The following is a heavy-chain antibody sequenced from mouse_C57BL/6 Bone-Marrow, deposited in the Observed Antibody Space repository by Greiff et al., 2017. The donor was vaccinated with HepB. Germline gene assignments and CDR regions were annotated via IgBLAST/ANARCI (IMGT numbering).Heavy chain of an antibody. D-gene: IGHD1-1*02. J-gene: IGHJ2*01. Sequence: QVQLQQPGAELVRPGSSVKLSCKASGYTFTSYWMHWVKQRPIQGLEWIGNIYPSDSETHYNQKFKDKATLTVDKSSSTAYMQLSSLTSEDSAVYCCARGGPDYFDYWGQGTTLTVSS. V-gene: IGHV1-52*01. CDR1: GYTFTSYW. CDR2: IYPSDSET. CDR3: ARGGPDYFDY.